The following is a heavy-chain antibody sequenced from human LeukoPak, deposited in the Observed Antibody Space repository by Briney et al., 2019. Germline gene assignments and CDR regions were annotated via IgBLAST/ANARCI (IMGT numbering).Heavy chain of an antibody. Sequence: SETLSLTCGVYGGTFSAYYWSWIRQPPGKGLEWIGEISHSGSTTNYNPSLKSRVTISVDTSKNQFSLQLKSVTAADTAVYYCARHEWEPPRDYWGQGTLVTVSS. V-gene: IGHV4-34*01. CDR3: ARHEWEPPRDY. CDR1: GGTFSAYY. J-gene: IGHJ4*02. CDR2: ISHSGSTT. D-gene: IGHD1-26*01.